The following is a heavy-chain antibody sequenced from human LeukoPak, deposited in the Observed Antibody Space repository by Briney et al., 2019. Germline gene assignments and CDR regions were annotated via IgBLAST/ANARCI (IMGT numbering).Heavy chain of an antibody. D-gene: IGHD4-11*01. J-gene: IGHJ5*02. V-gene: IGHV4-59*08. Sequence: SETLSLTCTVSGGSISSYYWSWIRQPPGKGLEWIGYIYYSGSTNYNPSLKSRVTISVDTSKNQFSLKLSSVTAADTAVYYCAPLAYSNYWFDPWGQGTLVTVSS. CDR2: IYYSGST. CDR3: APLAYSNYWFDP. CDR1: GGSISSYY.